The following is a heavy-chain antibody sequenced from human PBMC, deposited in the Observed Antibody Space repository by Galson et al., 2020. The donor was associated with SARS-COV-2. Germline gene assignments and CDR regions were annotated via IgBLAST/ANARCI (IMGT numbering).Heavy chain of an antibody. D-gene: IGHD3-16*01. V-gene: IGHV5-51*01. Sequence: HGESLKISCKGSGYSFTTYWIAWVRQMPGKGLEWMGIINPRDSETRYSPSFQGQVTISADKSISTAYLQWSSLKASDTATYYCTRQGGRRVKGHDAFDLWGQGTMVTVSS. CDR3: TRQGGRRVKGHDAFDL. CDR1: GYSFTTYW. CDR2: INPRDSET. J-gene: IGHJ3*01.